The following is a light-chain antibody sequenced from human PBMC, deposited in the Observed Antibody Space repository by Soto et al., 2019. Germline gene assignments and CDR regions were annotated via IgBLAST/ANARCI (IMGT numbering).Light chain of an antibody. V-gene: IGKV1-33*01. CDR3: QQYYNLPPT. J-gene: IGKJ5*01. Sequence: DFRMTQSPSSLSASVGDRVTITCQASQDISNYLNWYQQKPGKAPNLQNYDASNLETGLPSMFTGSGSGTDFTSTISRLQPQDIATYYCQQYYNLPPTFGQGTRLEIK. CDR1: QDISNY. CDR2: DAS.